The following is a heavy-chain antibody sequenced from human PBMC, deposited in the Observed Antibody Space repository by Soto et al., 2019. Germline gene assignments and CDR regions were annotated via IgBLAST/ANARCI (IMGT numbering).Heavy chain of an antibody. V-gene: IGHV1-58*02. CDR3: AADLDTAMVVGMDV. J-gene: IGHJ6*02. Sequence: SVNVSCKASGFTFTSSAMQWVRQARGQRLEWIGWIVVGSGNTNYAQKFQERVTITRDMSTSTAYMELSSLRSEDTAVYYCAADLDTAMVVGMDVWGQGTTVTVSS. CDR2: IVVGSGNT. CDR1: GFTFTSSA. D-gene: IGHD5-18*01.